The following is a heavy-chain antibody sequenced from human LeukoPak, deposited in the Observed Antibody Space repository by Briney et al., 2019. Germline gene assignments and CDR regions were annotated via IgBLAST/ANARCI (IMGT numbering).Heavy chain of an antibody. D-gene: IGHD6-13*01. CDR2: IKSKTDGGTT. Sequence: GGSLRPSCAASGFTFSNAWMSWVRQAPGKGLEWVGRIKSKTDGGTTDYAAPVKGRFTISRDDSKNTLYLQMNSLKTEDTAVYYCTTDLKIVSIAAAGRKRDYWGQGTLVTVSS. V-gene: IGHV3-15*01. J-gene: IGHJ4*02. CDR1: GFTFSNAW. CDR3: TTDLKIVSIAAAGRKRDY.